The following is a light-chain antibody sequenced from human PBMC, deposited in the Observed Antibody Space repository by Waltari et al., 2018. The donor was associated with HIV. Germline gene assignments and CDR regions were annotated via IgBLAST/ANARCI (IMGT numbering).Light chain of an antibody. CDR1: STNIGRNI. Sequence: QSVLTQPPSVSGTPGQNVTISCSGSSTNIGRNIVNWYQQVPEAAPKLLIYSTDQRPSGVPDRFSGSNSGTSASLAISGLQSADEADYYCAAWDDSLNGMFGGGTKLTV. J-gene: IGLJ3*02. V-gene: IGLV1-44*01. CDR2: STD. CDR3: AAWDDSLNGM.